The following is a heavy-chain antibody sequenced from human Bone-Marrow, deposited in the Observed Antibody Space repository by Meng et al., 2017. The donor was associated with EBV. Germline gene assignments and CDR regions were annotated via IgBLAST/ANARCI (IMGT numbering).Heavy chain of an antibody. CDR1: GCTFSSYS. CDR3: ARGAYDYIWGSYEDY. Sequence: EVQLVESGGGLVKPGGSLRVSCAASGCTFSSYSMNWVRQAPGKGLEWVSSISSSSSYIYYADSVKGRFTISRDNAKNSLYLQMNSLRAEDTAVYYCARGAYDYIWGSYEDYWGQGTLVTVSS. D-gene: IGHD3-16*01. J-gene: IGHJ4*02. V-gene: IGHV3-21*01. CDR2: ISSSSSYI.